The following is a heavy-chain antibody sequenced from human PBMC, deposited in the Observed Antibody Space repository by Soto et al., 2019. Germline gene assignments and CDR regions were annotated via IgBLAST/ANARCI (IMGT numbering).Heavy chain of an antibody. Sequence: ASVEVSCKASGYTFRNYAIHWVLQGPGQRLEWMGWINAGNGKTKYSQNFQGRVTITRDTSASTAYMELTSLRSEDTAVYYCARDGAVASKINLDYWGQGTLDTRLH. V-gene: IGHV1-3*01. CDR1: GYTFRNYA. CDR2: INAGNGKT. D-gene: IGHD6-19*01. CDR3: ARDGAVASKINLDY. J-gene: IGHJ4*02.